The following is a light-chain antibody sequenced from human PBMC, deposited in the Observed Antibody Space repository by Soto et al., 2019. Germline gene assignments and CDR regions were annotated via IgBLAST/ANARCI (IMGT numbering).Light chain of an antibody. CDR2: AAS. CDR3: PQVYSTPLT. J-gene: IGKJ4*01. CDR1: QSISSY. V-gene: IGKV1-39*01. Sequence: DIQMSQSPSSLSASVGDRVTITCRASQSISSYLNWYQQNPGKAPKLLISAASSLQSGVPSRFTGSGSGTDFTLTISSLQPEDFATYYCPQVYSTPLTFGGGTRVEIK.